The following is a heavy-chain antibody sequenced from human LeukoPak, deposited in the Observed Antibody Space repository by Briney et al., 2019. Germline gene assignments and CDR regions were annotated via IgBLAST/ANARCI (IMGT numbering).Heavy chain of an antibody. CDR2: IYYSGST. CDR1: GDSIGRHF. CDR3: ARHGKTWFGEYPRPYKWFDL. Sequence: SETLSLTCTVSGDSIGRHFWSWIRRPPGKGLEWIGYIYYSGSTNCNPSLRDRVTMSLDTSNNQFSLDLSSVTATDTAVYYCARHGKTWFGEYPRPYKWFDLWGQGTLVSVSS. V-gene: IGHV4-59*08. D-gene: IGHD3-10*01. J-gene: IGHJ5*02.